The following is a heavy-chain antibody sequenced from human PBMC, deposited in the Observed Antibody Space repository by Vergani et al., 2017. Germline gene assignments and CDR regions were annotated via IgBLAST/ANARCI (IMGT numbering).Heavy chain of an antibody. V-gene: IGHV3-43*01. J-gene: IGHJ6*03. CDR2: ISWDGGST. CDR3: ARDPDMHDYGDSNGPGVHYYYYYMDV. D-gene: IGHD4-17*01. CDR1: GFTFDDYT. Sequence: EVQLVESGGVVVQPGGSLRLSCAASGFTFDDYTMHWVRQAPGKGLEWVSLISWDGGSTYYADSVKGRFTLSRDNSKNSLYLQMNSLRTEDTALYYCARDPDMHDYGDSNGPGVHYYYYYMDVWGKGTTVTVSS.